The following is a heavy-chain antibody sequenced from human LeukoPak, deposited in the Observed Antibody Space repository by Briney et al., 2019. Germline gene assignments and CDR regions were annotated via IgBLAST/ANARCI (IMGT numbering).Heavy chain of an antibody. J-gene: IGHJ6*02. CDR3: ASHRGYYYYGMDV. CDR2: ISSSSSYI. CDR1: GFTFSSYS. V-gene: IGHV3-21*01. Sequence: NPGGSLRLSCAASGFTFSSYSMNWVRQAPGKGLEWVSSISSSSSYIYYADSVKGRFTISRDNAKNSLYLQMNSLRAEDTAVYYCASHRGYYYYGMDVWGQGTTVTVSS.